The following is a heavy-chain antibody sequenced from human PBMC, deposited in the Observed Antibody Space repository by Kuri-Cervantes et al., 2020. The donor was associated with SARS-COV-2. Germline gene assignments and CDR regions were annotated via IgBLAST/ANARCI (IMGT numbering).Heavy chain of an antibody. Sequence: SVKVSCKASGYTFTSYGISWVRQAPGQGLEWTGGIIPIFGTANYAQKFQGRVTITTDESTSTAYMELSSLRSEDTAVYYCARDSDCGSTSCYNWFDPWGQGTLVTVSS. D-gene: IGHD2-2*01. CDR3: ARDSDCGSTSCYNWFDP. V-gene: IGHV1-69*05. CDR2: IIPIFGTA. CDR1: GYTFTSYG. J-gene: IGHJ5*02.